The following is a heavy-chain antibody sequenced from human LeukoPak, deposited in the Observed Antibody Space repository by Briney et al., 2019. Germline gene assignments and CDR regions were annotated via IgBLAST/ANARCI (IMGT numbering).Heavy chain of an antibody. CDR2: IIPIFGTA. CDR1: GGTFSSYA. J-gene: IGHJ4*02. V-gene: IGHV1-69*13. Sequence: SVKLSCKASGGTFSSYAISWVRQAPGQGLEWMGGIIPIFGTANYAQKFQGRVTITADESTSTADMELSSLRSEDTAVYYCAREQYGDYDLHFDYWGQGTLVTVSS. CDR3: AREQYGDYDLHFDY. D-gene: IGHD4-17*01.